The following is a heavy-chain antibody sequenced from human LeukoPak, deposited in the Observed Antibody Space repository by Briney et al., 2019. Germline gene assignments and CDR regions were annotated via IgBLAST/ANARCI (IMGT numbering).Heavy chain of an antibody. D-gene: IGHD6-6*01. J-gene: IGHJ4*02. V-gene: IGHV1-46*01. Sequence: ASVKVSCKASGYTFTGYYMHWVRQAPGQGLEWMGMINPSGGSTSYAQKFQGRVTMTRDTSTSTVYLELSSLRSEDTAVYYCARAYSSSSPFDYWGQGTLVTVSS. CDR3: ARAYSSSSPFDY. CDR2: INPSGGST. CDR1: GYTFTGYY.